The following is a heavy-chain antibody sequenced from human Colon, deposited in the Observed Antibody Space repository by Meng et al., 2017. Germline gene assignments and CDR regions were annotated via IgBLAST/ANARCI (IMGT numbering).Heavy chain of an antibody. CDR3: ARGYDYDKSGYSFDH. D-gene: IGHD3-22*01. CDR2: IYPGDSEI. CDR1: GYIFPNYW. V-gene: IGHV5-51*01. Sequence: GESLITSCQGSGYIFPNYWVAWLRQMPGKGLEWMGIIYPGDSEIRYSPSFQGQVSISADKFISTAHLQRSSLKASDTAVDYCARGYDYDKSGYSFDHWGQGTLVTVSS. J-gene: IGHJ4*02.